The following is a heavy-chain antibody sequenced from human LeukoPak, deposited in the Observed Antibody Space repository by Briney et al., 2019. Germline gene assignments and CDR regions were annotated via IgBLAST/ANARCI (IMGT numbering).Heavy chain of an antibody. CDR1: GFSFSSYW. V-gene: IGHV3-7*03. J-gene: IGHJ3*02. CDR2: IKQEGSAR. Sequence: GGSLRLSCVASGFSFSSYWMSWVRQTPGKGLEWVANIKQEGSARYYVDSVTGRFTISRDNSKNTLYLQMNSLRAEDTAVYYCARGGSYLSAFDIWGQGTMVTVSS. CDR3: ARGGSYLSAFDI. D-gene: IGHD1-26*01.